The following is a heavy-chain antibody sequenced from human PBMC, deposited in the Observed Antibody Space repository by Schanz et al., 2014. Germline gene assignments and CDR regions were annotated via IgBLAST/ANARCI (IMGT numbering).Heavy chain of an antibody. D-gene: IGHD6-19*01. Sequence: QVQLVESGGGLVKPGGSLRLSCAASGFTFSSYGMHWVRQVPGKGLEWVAVVCYDGSKKYYADSVKGRFTISRENSKNTLHLQMNSLRAEDTAVYHCAKDLPAVAVAPLMTGLYDSWGQGTLVTVSS. CDR3: AKDLPAVAVAPLMTGLYDS. CDR2: VCYDGSKK. V-gene: IGHV3-33*06. J-gene: IGHJ4*02. CDR1: GFTFSSYG.